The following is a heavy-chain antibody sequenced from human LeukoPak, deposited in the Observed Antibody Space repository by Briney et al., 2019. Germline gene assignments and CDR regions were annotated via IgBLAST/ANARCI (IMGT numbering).Heavy chain of an antibody. CDR3: ARSSYSSSSSV. V-gene: IGHV3-30*04. J-gene: IGHJ3*01. CDR2: VSYDGSNK. D-gene: IGHD6-6*01. Sequence: GGSLRLSCAASGFTFSSYAMHWVRQAPGKGLEWVAVVSYDGSNKYYADSVKGRFTISRDNSKNTLYLQMNSLRAEDTAVYYCARSSYSSSSSVWGQGTMVTVSS. CDR1: GFTFSSYA.